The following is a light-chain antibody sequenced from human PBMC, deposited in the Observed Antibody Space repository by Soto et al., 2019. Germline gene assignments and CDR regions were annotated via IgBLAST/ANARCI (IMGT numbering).Light chain of an antibody. CDR2: DAS. V-gene: IGKV3-11*01. J-gene: IGKJ5*01. CDR1: RSISNY. Sequence: EIVLTKSPATLSLSPGEKATLSCKASRSISNYLAWYQQKPGQAPRLLIYDASNRATDIPARFSGSGSGTDFALTISSLEPEDSAVYYCQQRSNWPPITFGRGTRLEIK. CDR3: QQRSNWPPIT.